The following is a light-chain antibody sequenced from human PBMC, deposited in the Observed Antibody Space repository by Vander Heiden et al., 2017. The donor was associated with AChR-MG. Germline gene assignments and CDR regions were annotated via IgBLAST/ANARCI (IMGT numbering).Light chain of an antibody. CDR1: SSDVGGHKY. V-gene: IGLV2-14*03. J-gene: IGLJ3*02. CDR2: EVT. CDR3: ISYTSSGTLWV. Sequence: QSALTQPASVSGSPGQSTTISCTGTSSDVGGHKYVSWYQQHPGKAPKLMISEVTNRPSGVSDRFSGSKYGNTASLTISGLQAEDEADYYCISYTSSGTLWVFGGGTKLTVL.